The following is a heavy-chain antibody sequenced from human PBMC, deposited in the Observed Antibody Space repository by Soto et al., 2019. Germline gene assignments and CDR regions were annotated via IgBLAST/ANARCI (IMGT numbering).Heavy chain of an antibody. CDR3: AREAIAVLNWFDP. V-gene: IGHV3-48*02. D-gene: IGHD6-19*01. CDR1: GFTFSSYS. Sequence: EVQLVESGGGLVQPGGSLRLSCAASGFTFSSYSMNWVRQAPGKGLEWVSYISSSSSTIYYEDSVKGRFTISRDNAKNSLYLQMNSLRDEDTAVYYCAREAIAVLNWFDPWGQGTLVTVSS. CDR2: ISSSSSTI. J-gene: IGHJ5*02.